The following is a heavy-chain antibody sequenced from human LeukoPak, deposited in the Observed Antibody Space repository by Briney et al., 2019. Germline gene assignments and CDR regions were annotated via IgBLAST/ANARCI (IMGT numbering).Heavy chain of an antibody. CDR1: GGSFSGYY. V-gene: IGHV4-34*01. Sequence: SETLSLTCGVSGGSFSGYYWSRIRQPPRKGLEWIGEINHSGSTNYNPSLKSRVTISVDTSKNQFSLKLSSVTAADTAVYYCARGPLITFGGVIVYYYFDYWGQGTLVTVSS. J-gene: IGHJ4*02. CDR2: INHSGST. CDR3: ARGPLITFGGVIVYYYFDY. D-gene: IGHD3-16*02.